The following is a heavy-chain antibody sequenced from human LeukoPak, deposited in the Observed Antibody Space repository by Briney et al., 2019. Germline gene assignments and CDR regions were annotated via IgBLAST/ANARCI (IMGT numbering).Heavy chain of an antibody. CDR3: AAGVYDYVWGSYRPIRFDP. J-gene: IGHJ5*02. D-gene: IGHD3-16*02. V-gene: IGHV1-58*02. CDR2: IVVGSGNT. CDR1: GFTFTSSA. Sequence: SVKVSCKASGFTFTSSAMQWVRQARGQRLEWIGWIVVGSGNTYYAQKFQERVTITRDMSTSTAYMELSSLRSEDTAVYYCAAGVYDYVWGSYRPIRFDPWGQGTLVTVSS.